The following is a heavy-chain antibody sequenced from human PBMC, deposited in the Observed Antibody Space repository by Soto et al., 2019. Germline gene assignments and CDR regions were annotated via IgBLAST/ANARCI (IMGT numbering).Heavy chain of an antibody. D-gene: IGHD4-17*01. Sequence: QVQLVQSGAEVKKPGSSVKVSCKASGGTFSSYTISWVRQAPGQGLEWMGRIIPILGIANYAQKFQGRVTITADKSTSTAYMERISLRSEDTAVYYCARVDYGGNEAAFDIWGQGTMVTVSS. CDR3: ARVDYGGNEAAFDI. CDR1: GGTFSSYT. J-gene: IGHJ3*02. CDR2: IIPILGIA. V-gene: IGHV1-69*02.